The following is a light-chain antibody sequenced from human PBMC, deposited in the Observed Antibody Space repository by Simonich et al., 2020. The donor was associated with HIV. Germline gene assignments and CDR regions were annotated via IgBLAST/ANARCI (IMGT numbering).Light chain of an antibody. CDR3: QQYYTTLSFT. Sequence: DIVMTQSPDSLAVSLGERATINCKSSQSVLYSTNNKNYLAWYQQKPGQPPKLLIYWESNRESGVPDRFSCSGFGTDFTLTISSLPAEDVAVYYCQQYYTTLSFTFGPGTKVDIK. CDR2: WES. V-gene: IGKV4-1*01. J-gene: IGKJ3*01. CDR1: QSVLYSTNNKNY.